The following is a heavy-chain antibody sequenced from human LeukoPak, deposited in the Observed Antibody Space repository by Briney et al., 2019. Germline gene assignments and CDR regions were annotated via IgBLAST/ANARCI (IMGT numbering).Heavy chain of an antibody. CDR2: ISSSSSTI. D-gene: IGHD5-18*01. CDR1: GFTFSAYS. V-gene: IGHV3-48*01. Sequence: GGSLRLSCAASGFTFSAYSMNWVRQAPGKGLEWVSYISSSSSTIYYADSVKGRFTISRDNAKNSLYLQMNGLRAEDTAVYYCARQLWTNFDYWGQGTLVTVSS. J-gene: IGHJ4*02. CDR3: ARQLWTNFDY.